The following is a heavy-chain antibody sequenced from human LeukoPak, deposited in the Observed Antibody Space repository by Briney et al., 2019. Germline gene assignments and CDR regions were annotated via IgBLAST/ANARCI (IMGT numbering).Heavy chain of an antibody. CDR3: ARDRVGATDYFDY. CDR1: GFTFSSYA. J-gene: IGHJ4*02. CDR2: ISYDGSNK. Sequence: GGSLRLSCAASGFTFSSYAMRWVRQAPGKGLEWVAVISYDGSNKYYADSVKGRFTISRDNSKNTLYLQMNSLRAEDTAVYYCARDRVGATDYFDYWGQGTLVTVSS. D-gene: IGHD1-26*01. V-gene: IGHV3-30-3*01.